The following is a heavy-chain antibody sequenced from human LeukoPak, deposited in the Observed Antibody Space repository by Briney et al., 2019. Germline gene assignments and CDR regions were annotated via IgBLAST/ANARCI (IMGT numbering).Heavy chain of an antibody. D-gene: IGHD1-14*01. V-gene: IGHV5-51*01. CDR1: GYSFTSYW. J-gene: IGHJ2*01. Sequence: GESLKISCKGSGYSFTSYWIGWVRQMPGKGLEWMGIIYPGDSDTRYSPSFQGQVTISADKSISTAYLQWSSLKASDTAMYYCARQNEVGTTSFAWYFDLWGRGTLVTVSS. CDR2: IYPGDSDT. CDR3: ARQNEVGTTSFAWYFDL.